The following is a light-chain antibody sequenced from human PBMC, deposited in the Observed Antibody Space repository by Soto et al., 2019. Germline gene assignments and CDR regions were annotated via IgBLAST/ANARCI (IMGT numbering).Light chain of an antibody. CDR1: QSVGSF. CDR3: QQHNNWPLT. J-gene: IGKJ4*01. V-gene: IGKV3-15*01. Sequence: EIVMTQSPATLSVSPGERATLSCRASQSVGSFLVWYQQKRGQPPRLLIYGASTRATGIPGRFSGSGSGTEFTLTITSLQSEDCAVYYCQQHNNWPLTFGGGTKVAIK. CDR2: GAS.